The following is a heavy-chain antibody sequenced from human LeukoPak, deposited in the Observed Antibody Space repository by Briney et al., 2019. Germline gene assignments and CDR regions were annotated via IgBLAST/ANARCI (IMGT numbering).Heavy chain of an antibody. V-gene: IGHV1-46*01. CDR1: GYTFTSYY. D-gene: IGHD2-15*01. CDR2: ITPSGGST. J-gene: IGHJ4*02. Sequence: ASVKVSCKASGYTFTSYYMHWVRQAHGQGLDWMGIITPSGGSTSYAQKFQGRVTMNRDTSTSTVYMELNSLRSEDTAVYYCARDLGSVVVVAALDYWGQGTLVTVSS. CDR3: ARDLGSVVVVAALDY.